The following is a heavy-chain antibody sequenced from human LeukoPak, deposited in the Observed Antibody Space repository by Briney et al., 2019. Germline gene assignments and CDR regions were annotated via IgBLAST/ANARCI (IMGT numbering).Heavy chain of an antibody. CDR3: AKDSNVDLIRYYFDY. V-gene: IGHV3-23*01. CDR2: ISGSGGST. D-gene: IGHD5-12*01. J-gene: IGHJ4*02. CDR1: GFTFSSYA. Sequence: GGSLRLSCAASGFTFSSYAMSWVRQAPGKGLEWVSAISGSGGSTYYADSVKGRFTISRDNSKNTLYLQMNSLRAEDTAVYYCAKDSNVDLIRYYFDYWGQGTLVTVSS.